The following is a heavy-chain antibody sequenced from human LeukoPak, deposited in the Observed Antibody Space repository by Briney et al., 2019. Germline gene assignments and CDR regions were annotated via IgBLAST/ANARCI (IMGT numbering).Heavy chain of an antibody. Sequence: SDTLSLTCTVSGGSFNSDAYFWGWIRQTPGEGLEYIGSIYYRGSTNYNPTLQSRVTISLDTSKNQFSLGLHSVTAADTAVYYCARSGNYRQYSYYIDVWGKGTTVIVSS. D-gene: IGHD4-11*01. CDR1: GGSFNSDAYF. CDR2: IYYRGST. V-gene: IGHV4-39*07. CDR3: ARSGNYRQYSYYIDV. J-gene: IGHJ6*03.